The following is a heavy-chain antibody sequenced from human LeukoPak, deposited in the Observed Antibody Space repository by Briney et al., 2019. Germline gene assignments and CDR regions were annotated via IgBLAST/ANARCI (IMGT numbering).Heavy chain of an antibody. D-gene: IGHD1-26*01. CDR1: GGSISSGSYY. V-gene: IGHV4-61*02. CDR3: ARGDGSDGGSYGPFQH. J-gene: IGHJ1*01. Sequence: SQTLSLTCTVSGGSISSGSYYWSWIRQPAGRGLEWIVRIYTSGSTNYNPSLKSRVTISVDTSKNQFSLKLSSVTAADTAVYYCARGDGSDGGSYGPFQHWGQGTLVTVSS. CDR2: IYTSGST.